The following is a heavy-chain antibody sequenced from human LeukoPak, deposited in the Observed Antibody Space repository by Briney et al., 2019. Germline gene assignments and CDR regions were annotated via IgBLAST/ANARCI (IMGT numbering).Heavy chain of an antibody. J-gene: IGHJ4*02. D-gene: IGHD3-3*01. Sequence: GESLKISCKGSGYSFTTYWIAWVRQMPGKGLEWMGIIYPGDSDVRYSPSFQGQVTISADKSSSTAYLQWSSLKASDTAMYYCARRPLYNTKWYFDCWGQGTLVTVSS. CDR1: GYSFTTYW. CDR3: ARRPLYNTKWYFDC. V-gene: IGHV5-51*01. CDR2: IYPGDSDV.